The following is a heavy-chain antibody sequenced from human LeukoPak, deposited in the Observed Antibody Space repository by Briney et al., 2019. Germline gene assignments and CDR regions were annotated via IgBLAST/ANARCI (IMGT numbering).Heavy chain of an antibody. CDR2: ITGSGSST. CDR1: GFIFNSYT. J-gene: IGHJ4*02. Sequence: GGSLRLSCAASGFIFNSYTMSWVRQAPGKGLEWVSAITGSGSSTYYADSVKGRFTISRDNSKSTLDLQMNGLRAGDTAVYYCAKKTYYYDSNAYGSYYFDYWRQGPLVTVSS. V-gene: IGHV3-23*01. D-gene: IGHD3-22*01. CDR3: AKKTYYYDSNAYGSYYFDY.